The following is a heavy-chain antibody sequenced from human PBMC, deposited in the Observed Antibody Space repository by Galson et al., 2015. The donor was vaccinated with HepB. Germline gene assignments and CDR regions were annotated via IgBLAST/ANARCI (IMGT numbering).Heavy chain of an antibody. CDR3: ARYCSTTSCILKPAFDI. D-gene: IGHD2-2*01. CDR2: IYYSGST. Sequence: SETLSLTCIVSGGSISSISYYWGWIRQPPGKGLEWIGSIYYSGSTYYNPSLKSRVTISVDTSKNQFSLKLSSVTAADTAFYYCARYCSTTSCILKPAFDIWGQGTMVTVSS. J-gene: IGHJ3*02. V-gene: IGHV4-39*01. CDR1: GGSISSISYY.